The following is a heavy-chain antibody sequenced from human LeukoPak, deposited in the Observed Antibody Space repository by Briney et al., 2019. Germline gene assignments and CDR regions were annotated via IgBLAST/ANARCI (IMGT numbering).Heavy chain of an antibody. Sequence: GASVKVSCKASGGTFISYTISWVRQAPGQGHEGRGRIITILGIANYAQKFQGRVTITADKYKRTDYMELSSLRSEDAAVYYCARDRGGIGDAFDIWGQGTMVTVSS. V-gene: IGHV1-69*04. J-gene: IGHJ3*02. CDR1: GGTFISYT. CDR3: ARDRGGIGDAFDI. D-gene: IGHD3-16*01. CDR2: IITILGIA.